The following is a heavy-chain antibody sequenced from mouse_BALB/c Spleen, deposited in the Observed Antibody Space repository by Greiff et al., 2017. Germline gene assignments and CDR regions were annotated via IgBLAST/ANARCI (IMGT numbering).Heavy chain of an antibody. D-gene: IGHD2-4*01. Sequence: EVQVVESGGGLVQPGGSLKLSCAASGFTFSSYGMSWVRQTPDKRLELVATINSNGGSTYYPDSVKGRFTISRDNAKNTLYLQMSSLKSEDTAMYYCAREWESTMITTLDYFDYWGQGTTLTVSS. CDR2: INSNGGST. V-gene: IGHV5-6-3*01. CDR3: AREWESTMITTLDYFDY. CDR1: GFTFSSYG. J-gene: IGHJ2*01.